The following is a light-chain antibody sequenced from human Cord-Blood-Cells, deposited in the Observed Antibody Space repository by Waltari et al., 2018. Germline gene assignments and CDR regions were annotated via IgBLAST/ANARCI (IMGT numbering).Light chain of an antibody. Sequence: QSALTQPPSASGSPGQSVTISCTGTSSDVGGYNYLSWYQQHPGKAPKLTIYEVSKRPSGVPDRFSGSKSGNTASLTVSGLQAEDEADYYCSSYAGSNNLVFGGGTKLTVL. CDR1: SSDVGGYNY. J-gene: IGLJ3*02. CDR2: EVS. CDR3: SSYAGSNNLV. V-gene: IGLV2-8*01.